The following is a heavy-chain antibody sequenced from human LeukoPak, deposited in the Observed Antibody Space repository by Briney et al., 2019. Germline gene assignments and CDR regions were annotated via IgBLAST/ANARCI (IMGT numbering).Heavy chain of an antibody. CDR2: IWYDGSNK. CDR1: GFTFSSYG. V-gene: IGHV3-33*01. J-gene: IGHJ4*02. D-gene: IGHD3-10*01. CDR3: ARDSGGSGSYYIN. Sequence: GRSLRLSCAASGFTFSSYGMHWVRQAPGKGLEWVAVIWYDGSNKYYADSVKGRFTISRDNSKNTLYLQMNSLRAEDTAVYYGARDSGGSGSYYINWGQGTLVTVSS.